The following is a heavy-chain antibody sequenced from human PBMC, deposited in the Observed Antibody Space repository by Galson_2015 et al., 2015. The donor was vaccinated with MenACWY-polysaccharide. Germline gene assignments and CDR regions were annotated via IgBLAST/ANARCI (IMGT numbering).Heavy chain of an antibody. CDR2: MSPTSGNT. CDR1: GYTFTSNA. D-gene: IGHD6-19*01. J-gene: IGHJ4*02. Sequence: SVKVSCKASGYTFTSNAINWVRQAPGRGLEWMGWMSPTSGNTGSAQKFQGRVTTTWSTSISTAYMELSSLRSEDTATYYCARGGRGAWYEGDYWGQGTLVTVSS. V-gene: IGHV1-8*01. CDR3: ARGGRGAWYEGDY.